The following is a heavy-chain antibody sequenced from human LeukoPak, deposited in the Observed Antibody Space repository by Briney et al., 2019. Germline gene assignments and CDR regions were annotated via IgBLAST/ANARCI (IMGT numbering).Heavy chain of an antibody. CDR1: GYTFTSYG. CDR2: ISAYNGNT. CDR3: ARDWGDSSGYYYLRFDY. Sequence: ASVKVSCKASGYTFTSYGISWVRQAPGQGLEWMGCISAYNGNTNYAQKLQGRVNMTTDTSTSTAYMELRSLRSDDTAVYYCARDWGDSSGYYYLRFDYWGQGTLVTVSS. J-gene: IGHJ4*02. V-gene: IGHV1-18*01. D-gene: IGHD3-22*01.